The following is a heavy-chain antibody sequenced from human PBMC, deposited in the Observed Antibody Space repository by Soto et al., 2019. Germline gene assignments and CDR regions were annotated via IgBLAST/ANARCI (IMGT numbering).Heavy chain of an antibody. J-gene: IGHJ4*02. D-gene: IGHD4-4*01. V-gene: IGHV1-69*12. CDR2: IIPIFGTA. Sequence: QVQLVQSGAEVKKPGSSVKVSCKASGGPFSSYAISLVRQDPGQGLEWMGGIIPIFGTANYAQKFQGRVTITADESTSTAYMELSSLRSEDTAVYYCARDGGVYDYSPFDYLGQGTRVSVSS. CDR1: GGPFSSYA. CDR3: ARDGGVYDYSPFDY.